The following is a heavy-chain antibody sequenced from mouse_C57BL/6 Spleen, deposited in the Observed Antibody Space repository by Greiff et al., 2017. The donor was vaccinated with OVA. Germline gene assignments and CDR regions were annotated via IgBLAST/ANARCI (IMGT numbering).Heavy chain of an antibody. D-gene: IGHD1-1*01. CDR1: GYTFTDYY. J-gene: IGHJ3*01. CDR3: ARPHYYGSSSLFAY. CDR2: INPNNGGT. Sequence: EVKLQQSGPELVKPGASVKISCKASGYTFTDYYMNWVKQSHGKSLEWIGDINPNNGGTSYNQKFKGKATLTVDKSSSTAYMELRSLTSEDSAVYYCARPHYYGSSSLFAYWGQGTLVTVSA. V-gene: IGHV1-26*01.